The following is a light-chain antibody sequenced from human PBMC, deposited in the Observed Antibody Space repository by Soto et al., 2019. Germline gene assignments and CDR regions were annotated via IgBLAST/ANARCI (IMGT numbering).Light chain of an antibody. V-gene: IGLV1-51*02. CDR2: ENN. CDR1: SSNIGNNY. Sequence: QSVLTQPPSVSAAPGRKVTISCSGSSSNIGNNYVSWYQHLPGTAPKLLIYENNKRPSGIPDRFSGSKSGTSATLGITGLQTGDEADYYCGTWDGSLSPSYVFGTGTQLTVL. CDR3: GTWDGSLSPSYV. J-gene: IGLJ1*01.